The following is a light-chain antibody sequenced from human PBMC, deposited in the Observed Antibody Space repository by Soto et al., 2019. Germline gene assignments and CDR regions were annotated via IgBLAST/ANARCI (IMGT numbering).Light chain of an antibody. J-gene: IGKJ5*01. CDR2: GAS. Sequence: EIVMTQSPATLSVSPGERATLSCRASQSVSGNLAWYQQKPGQAPRLLMYGASTRATGIPARFSGRGSGTDFTLTISSLQSADFAVYYCQQYNDWPNSFGQGTRLEIK. V-gene: IGKV3-15*01. CDR1: QSVSGN. CDR3: QQYNDWPNS.